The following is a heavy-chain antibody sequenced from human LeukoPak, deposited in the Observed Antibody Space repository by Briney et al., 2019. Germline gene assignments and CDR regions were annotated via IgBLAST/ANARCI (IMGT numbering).Heavy chain of an antibody. CDR3: AKEGGWYPTTPNLDY. CDR2: ISGSGGST. D-gene: IGHD6-19*01. V-gene: IGHV3-23*01. Sequence: GGSLRLSCAASGFTFSSYAMSWVRQASGKGLEWVSAISGSGGSTYYADSVKGRFTISRDNSKNTLYLQMNSLRAEDTAVYYCAKEGGWYPTTPNLDYWGQGTLVTVSS. CDR1: GFTFSSYA. J-gene: IGHJ4*02.